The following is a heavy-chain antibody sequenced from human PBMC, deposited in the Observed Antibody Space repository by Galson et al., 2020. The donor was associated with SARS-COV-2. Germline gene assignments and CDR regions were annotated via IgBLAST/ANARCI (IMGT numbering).Heavy chain of an antibody. J-gene: IGHJ3*02. CDR3: ARLHYGEYAPEAFDI. CDR1: GTSISGGSYS. CDR2: ISHSGGT. D-gene: IGHD4-17*01. V-gene: IGHV4-30-2*01. Sequence: SETLSLTCAVSGTSISGGSYSWNWIRQPPGKGLEWIGYISHSGGTYYNPSLKSRVTISGDRSKNQFSLRRSSVTAADAAVYFCARLHYGEYAPEAFDIWGPGTRVTVAS.